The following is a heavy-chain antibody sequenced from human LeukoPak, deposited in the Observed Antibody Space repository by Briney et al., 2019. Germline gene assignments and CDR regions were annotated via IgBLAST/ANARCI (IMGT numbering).Heavy chain of an antibody. CDR1: GGTFSSDA. CDR2: IIPIFGTA. D-gene: IGHD4-17*01. J-gene: IGHJ4*02. CDR3: VRDPMTTNYFDY. V-gene: IGHV1-69*05. Sequence: SVKVSCKASGGTFSSDATNWVRQAPGQRLEWMGRIIPIFGTANYAQKFQGRVTITTDESTSTAYMELSSLRSEDTAVYYCVRDPMTTNYFDYWGQGTLVTVSS.